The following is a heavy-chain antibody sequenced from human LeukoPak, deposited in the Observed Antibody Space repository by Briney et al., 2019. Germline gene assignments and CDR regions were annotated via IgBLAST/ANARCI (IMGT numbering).Heavy chain of an antibody. CDR1: GGTFSSYA. V-gene: IGHV1-69*04. CDR2: IIPILGTA. J-gene: IGHJ4*02. Sequence: SVKVSCKASGGTFSSYAISWVRQAPGQGLEWMGRIIPILGTANYAQKFQGRVTITADKSTSTAYMELSSLRSEDTAVYYCARAALVGASRGFDYWGQGTLVTVSS. CDR3: ARAALVGASRGFDY. D-gene: IGHD1-26*01.